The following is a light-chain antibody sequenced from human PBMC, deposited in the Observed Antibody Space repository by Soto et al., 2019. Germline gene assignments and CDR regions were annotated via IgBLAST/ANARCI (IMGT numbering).Light chain of an antibody. Sequence: QSALTQPPSASGSPGQSVTISCTGTSSDVGIYNYVSWYQQHPGKAPKLMIYEVSNRPSGVSNRFSGSKSGNTASLTISGLQAEDEADYYCSSYTSSSTLDWVFGGGTKVTVL. CDR1: SSDVGIYNY. CDR2: EVS. CDR3: SSYTSSSTLDWV. J-gene: IGLJ3*02. V-gene: IGLV2-14*01.